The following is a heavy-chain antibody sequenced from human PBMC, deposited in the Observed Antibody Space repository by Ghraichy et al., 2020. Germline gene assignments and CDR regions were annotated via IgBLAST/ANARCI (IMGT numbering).Heavy chain of an antibody. CDR3: AKDGADCSGGSCYFIYYYYGMDV. CDR2: ISGSGGST. D-gene: IGHD2-15*01. CDR1: GFTFSSYA. J-gene: IGHJ6*02. V-gene: IGHV3-23*01. Sequence: GWSLRLSCAASGFTFSSYAMSWVRQAPGKGLEWVSAISGSGGSTYYADSVKGRFTISRDNSKNTLYLQMNSLRAEDTAVYYCAKDGADCSGGSCYFIYYYYGMDVWGQGTTVTVSS.